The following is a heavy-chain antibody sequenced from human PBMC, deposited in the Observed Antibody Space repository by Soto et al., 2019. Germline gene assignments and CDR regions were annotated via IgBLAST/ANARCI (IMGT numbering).Heavy chain of an antibody. V-gene: IGHV4-30-2*01. CDR2: IYHSGST. Sequence: PSETLSLTCAVSGGSISGGGYSWSWIRQPPGKGLEWIGYIYHSGSTYYNPSLKSRVTISVDRSKNQFSLKLSSVTAADTAVYYCVRAIYYYGSGSYFAGFDPWGQGTLVTVSS. CDR3: VRAIYYYGSGSYFAGFDP. J-gene: IGHJ5*02. CDR1: GGSISGGGYS. D-gene: IGHD3-10*01.